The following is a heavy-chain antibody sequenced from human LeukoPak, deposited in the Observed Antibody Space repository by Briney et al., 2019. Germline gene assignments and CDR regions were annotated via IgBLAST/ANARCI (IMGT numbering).Heavy chain of an antibody. D-gene: IGHD6-13*01. CDR1: GFTFSSYA. V-gene: IGHV3-23*01. Sequence: GGSLRLSCAASGFTFSSYAVSWVRQAPGKGLEWVSAISGSGGSTYYADSVKGRFTISRDNSKNTLYLQMNSLRAEDTAVYYCAKAIAASPRPSWFDPWGQGTLVTVSS. CDR2: ISGSGGST. CDR3: AKAIAASPRPSWFDP. J-gene: IGHJ5*02.